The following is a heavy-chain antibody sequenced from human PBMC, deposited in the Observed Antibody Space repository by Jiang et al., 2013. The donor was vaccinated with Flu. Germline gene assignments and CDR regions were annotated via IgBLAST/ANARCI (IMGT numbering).Heavy chain of an antibody. V-gene: IGHV4-39*01. CDR1: GGSISSSSYY. J-gene: IGHJ4*02. D-gene: IGHD1-26*01. CDR2: IYYSGST. Sequence: KPSETLSLTCTVSGGSISSSSYYWGWIRQPPGKGLEWIGSIYYSGSTYYNPSLKSRVTISADTSNNQFSLKLSSVTAADTAVYYCARHPYSGSSAPVDYWGQGTLVTVSS. CDR3: ARHPYSGSSAPVDY.